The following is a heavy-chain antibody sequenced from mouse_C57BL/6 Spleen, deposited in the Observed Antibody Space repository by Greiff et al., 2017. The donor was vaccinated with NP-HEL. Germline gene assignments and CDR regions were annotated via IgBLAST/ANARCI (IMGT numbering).Heavy chain of an antibody. CDR1: GFTFSSYG. J-gene: IGHJ3*01. V-gene: IGHV5-6*01. Sequence: EVQLVESGGDLVKPGGSLKLSCAASGFTFSSYGMSWVRQTPDKRLEWVATISSGGSYTYYPDSVKGRFTISRDNAKNTLYLQMSSLKSEDTAMYYCAREGIYYYGSSYEWFAYWGQGTLVTVSA. D-gene: IGHD1-1*01. CDR2: ISSGGSYT. CDR3: AREGIYYYGSSYEWFAY.